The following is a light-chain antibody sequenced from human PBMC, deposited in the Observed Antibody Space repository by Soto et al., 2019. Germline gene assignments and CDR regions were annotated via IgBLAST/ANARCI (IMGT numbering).Light chain of an antibody. J-gene: IGKJ4*01. Sequence: DIQMTQSPSSLSASVGDRVTITCRASQSISSYLNWYQQKPGKAPKLLIYAASSLQSGVPSVFSGSGSGTDFTLTISSLQPEDFATYYCQQSYTTPLTFGGGTKVDIK. CDR3: QQSYTTPLT. CDR2: AAS. V-gene: IGKV1-39*01. CDR1: QSISSY.